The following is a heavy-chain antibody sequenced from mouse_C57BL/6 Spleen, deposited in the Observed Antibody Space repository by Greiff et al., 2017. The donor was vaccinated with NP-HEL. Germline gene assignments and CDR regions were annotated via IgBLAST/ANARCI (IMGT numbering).Heavy chain of an antibody. CDR2: ISSGSSTI. CDR1: GFTFSDYG. V-gene: IGHV5-17*01. D-gene: IGHD2-4*01. CDR3: ARRMITSSYYAMDY. J-gene: IGHJ4*01. Sequence: DVKLVESGGGLVKPGGSLKLSCAASGFTFSDYGMHWVRQAPEKGLEWVAYISSGSSTIYYADKVKGRFTISRDNAKNTLFLQMTSLRSEDTAMYYCARRMITSSYYAMDYWGQGTSVTVSS.